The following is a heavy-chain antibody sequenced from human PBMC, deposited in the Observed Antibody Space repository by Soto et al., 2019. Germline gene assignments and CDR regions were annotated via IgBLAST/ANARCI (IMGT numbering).Heavy chain of an antibody. CDR3: AKGQVVKYSSAMLGCAFDI. Sequence: GGSLRLSCAASGFTFDDYAMHWVRQAPGKGLEWVSGISWNSGSIGYADSVKGRFTISRDNAKNSLYLQMNSLRAEDTALYYCAKGQVVKYSSAMLGCAFDIWGQGTMVTVSS. J-gene: IGHJ3*02. V-gene: IGHV3-9*01. D-gene: IGHD6-19*01. CDR1: GFTFDDYA. CDR2: ISWNSGSI.